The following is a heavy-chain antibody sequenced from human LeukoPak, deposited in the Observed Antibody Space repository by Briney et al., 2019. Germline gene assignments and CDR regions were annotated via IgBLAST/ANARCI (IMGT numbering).Heavy chain of an antibody. CDR2: IYYSGST. D-gene: IGHD4-17*01. J-gene: IGHJ4*02. CDR1: GGSISSYY. Sequence: SETLSLTCTVSGGSISSYYWSWIRQPPGKGLEWIGYIYYSGSTNYNPSLKSRVTISVDTSKNQFSLKLSSVTAADTAVYYCARGNYGDLDYWGQGTLVTVSS. V-gene: IGHV4-59*08. CDR3: ARGNYGDLDY.